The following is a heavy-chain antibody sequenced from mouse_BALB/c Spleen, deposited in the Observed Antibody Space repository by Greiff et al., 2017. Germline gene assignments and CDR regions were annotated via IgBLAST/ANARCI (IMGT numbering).Heavy chain of an antibody. D-gene: IGHD2-10*02. J-gene: IGHJ3*01. CDR2: IDPENGNT. CDR3: AKYGNSFAY. V-gene: IGHV14-1*02. Sequence: EVKVVESGAELVRPGALVKLSCKASGFNIKDYYMHWVKQRPEQGLEWIGWIDPENGNTIYDPKFQGKASITADTSSNTAYLQLSSLTSEDTAVYYCAKYGNSFAYWGQGTLVTVSA. CDR1: GFNIKDYY.